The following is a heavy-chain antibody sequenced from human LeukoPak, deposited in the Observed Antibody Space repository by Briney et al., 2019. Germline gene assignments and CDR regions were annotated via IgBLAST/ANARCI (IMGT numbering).Heavy chain of an antibody. CDR2: IYTSGST. Sequence: SETLSLTCTVSGHSISSGYYWSWIRQPAGKGLEWIGRIYTSGSTNYNPSLKSRVTMSVDTSKNQFSLKLSSVTAADTAVYYCARGVVDCSSTSCYISGTDYWGQGTLVTVSS. J-gene: IGHJ4*02. V-gene: IGHV4-61*02. D-gene: IGHD2-2*02. CDR1: GHSISSGYY. CDR3: ARGVVDCSSTSCYISGTDY.